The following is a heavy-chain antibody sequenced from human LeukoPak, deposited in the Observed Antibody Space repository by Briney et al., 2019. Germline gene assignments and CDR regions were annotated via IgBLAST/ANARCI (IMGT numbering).Heavy chain of an antibody. D-gene: IGHD2-2*01. Sequence: PSETLSLTCTVSGGSISSSSYYWGWLRQPPGKGLEWIGSIYYSGSTHYNPSLKSRVTISVDTSKNQFSLKLSSVTAADTAVYYCARDLCSSTSCYSENWFDPWGQGTLVTVSS. CDR2: IYYSGST. CDR1: GGSISSSSYY. CDR3: ARDLCSSTSCYSENWFDP. V-gene: IGHV4-39*07. J-gene: IGHJ5*02.